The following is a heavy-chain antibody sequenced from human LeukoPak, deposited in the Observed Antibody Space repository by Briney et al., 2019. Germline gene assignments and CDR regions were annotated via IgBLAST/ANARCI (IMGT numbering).Heavy chain of an antibody. D-gene: IGHD3-10*01. CDR1: GFTSTSSA. J-gene: IGHJ5*02. V-gene: IGHV1-58*02. CDR3: AADLERSHYYGSGSFDP. CDR2: IVVGSGNT. Sequence: SVKVSCKASGFTSTSSAMQWVRQARGQRLEWIGWIVVGSGNTNYAQKFQERVTITRDMSTSTAYMELSSLRSEDTAVYYCAADLERSHYYGSGSFDPWGQGTLVTVSS.